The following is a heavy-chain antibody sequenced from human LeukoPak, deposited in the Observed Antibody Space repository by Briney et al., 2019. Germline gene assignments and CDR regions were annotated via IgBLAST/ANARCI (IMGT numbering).Heavy chain of an antibody. CDR2: INHSGST. Sequence: SETLSLTCAVYGGSFSGYYWSWIRQPPGKGLEWIGEINHSGSTNYNPSLKSRVTISVDTSKYQFSLKLSSVTAADTAVYYCARGGLNYYDSGFDYWGQGTLVTVSS. V-gene: IGHV4-34*01. CDR1: GGSFSGYY. CDR3: ARGGLNYYDSGFDY. D-gene: IGHD3-22*01. J-gene: IGHJ4*02.